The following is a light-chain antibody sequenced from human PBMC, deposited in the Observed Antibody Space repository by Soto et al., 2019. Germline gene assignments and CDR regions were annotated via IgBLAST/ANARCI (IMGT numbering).Light chain of an antibody. J-gene: IGKJ5*01. CDR3: QQYYSYPYT. V-gene: IGKV1-5*03. CDR2: KAS. CDR1: QTISSW. Sequence: IKMNQSPSTLSGSVGDRVTITCRASQTISSWLAWYQQKPGKAPKLLIYKASTLKSGVPSRFSGSGSGTEFTLTISSLQPDDFATYYCQQYYSYPYTFGQGTRLEIK.